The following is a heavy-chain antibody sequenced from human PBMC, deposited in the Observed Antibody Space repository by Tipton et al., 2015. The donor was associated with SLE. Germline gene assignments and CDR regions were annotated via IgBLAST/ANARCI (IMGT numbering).Heavy chain of an antibody. J-gene: IGHJ4*02. V-gene: IGHV4-59*01. Sequence: GLVKPSETLSLTCTISGGSFSSYFWTWVRQPPGKGLEWIGYIFYSGTTNSNPSLESRVTMSVDMSKNQFSLRLSSVTAADTAVYYCARHNGFCSGGVCYGAAVVGLLDSWGQGALVTVSS. D-gene: IGHD2-8*02. CDR2: IFYSGTT. CDR3: ARHNGFCSGGVCYGAAVVGLLDS. CDR1: GGSFSSYF.